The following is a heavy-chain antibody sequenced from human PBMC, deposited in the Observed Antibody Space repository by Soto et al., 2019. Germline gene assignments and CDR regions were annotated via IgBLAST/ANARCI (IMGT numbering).Heavy chain of an antibody. V-gene: IGHV3-23*01. CDR1: GFTFRGYA. CDR2: ITNSGGDT. J-gene: IGHJ4*02. D-gene: IGHD3-16*01. Sequence: PGGSLRLSCAVSGFTFRGYAMSWVRQAPGKGLEWVSAITNSGGDTYHADSVKGRFTISRDNSKNTLYLQMNSLRAEDAAVYYCVKGSDTSRPYYYDYWGQGTQVTVSS. CDR3: VKGSDTSRPYYYDY.